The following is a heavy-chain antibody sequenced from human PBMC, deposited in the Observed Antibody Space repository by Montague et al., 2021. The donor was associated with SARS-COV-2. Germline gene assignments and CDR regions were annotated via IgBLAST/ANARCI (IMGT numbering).Heavy chain of an antibody. Sequence: SETLSLTCTVSSGSVYGHYLAWIRQPPGKGLECIADISHTGATYYNPSLESRVSISVDKSKNQVALKVKSVTAADSASYYCATLGALAVGSFDFWGPGTFVTVSS. CDR3: ATLGALAVGSFDF. J-gene: IGHJ3*01. D-gene: IGHD1-26*01. CDR2: ISHTGAT. CDR1: SGSVYGHY. V-gene: IGHV4-59*02.